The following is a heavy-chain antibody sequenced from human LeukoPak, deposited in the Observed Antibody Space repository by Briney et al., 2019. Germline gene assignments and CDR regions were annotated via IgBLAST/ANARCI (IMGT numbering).Heavy chain of an antibody. V-gene: IGHV3-48*04. CDR3: ARDPSPVDCSSTSCYQWGGDYYYYMDV. D-gene: IGHD2-2*01. CDR1: GFIFSSYS. Sequence: GGSLRLLCAACGFIFSSYSKNGVPDARGKAVEGVSYISSRRSTIYYADSVKGRFRISRGNAKTALYLQMNSLRAEDTAVYYYARDPSPVDCSSTSCYQWGGDYYYYMDVWGKGTTVTVSS. J-gene: IGHJ6*03. CDR2: ISSRRSTI.